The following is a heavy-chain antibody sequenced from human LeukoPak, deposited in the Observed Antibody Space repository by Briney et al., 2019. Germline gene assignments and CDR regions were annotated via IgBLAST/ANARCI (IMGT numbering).Heavy chain of an antibody. J-gene: IGHJ4*02. CDR3: ARVSYGYYGDY. D-gene: IGHD5-18*01. Sequence: ASVKVSCQASGYTFPNYGISWVRPAPGQGLEWMGWISAYNGNTNYAQKLQGRVTMTTDTSTSTAYMELRSLRSDDTAVYYCARVSYGYYGDYWGQGTLVTVSS. CDR1: GYTFPNYG. V-gene: IGHV1-18*01. CDR2: ISAYNGNT.